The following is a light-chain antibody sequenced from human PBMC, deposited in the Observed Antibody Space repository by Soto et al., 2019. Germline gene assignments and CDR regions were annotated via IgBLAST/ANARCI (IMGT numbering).Light chain of an antibody. J-gene: IGKJ1*01. Sequence: DIQMTQSPSTQSASVGDRVTITCRASQSSSSWLAWYEQKPGKAPKLLIYAASTLQSGVPSRFSGSGSGTDFTLTISCLQSEDFATYYCQQYYTYPRTFGQGTKVDIK. V-gene: IGKV1-5*01. CDR1: QSSSSW. CDR2: AAS. CDR3: QQYYTYPRT.